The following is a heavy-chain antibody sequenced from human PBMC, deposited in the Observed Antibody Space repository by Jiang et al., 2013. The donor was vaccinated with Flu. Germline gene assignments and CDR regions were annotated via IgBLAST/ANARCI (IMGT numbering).Heavy chain of an antibody. CDR1: GYTFTSYF. D-gene: IGHD1-26*01. V-gene: IGHV1-18*01. CDR3: ARDRRWELLVWYFDL. J-gene: IGHJ2*01. CDR2: ISAYNGNT. Sequence: GAEVKKPGASVTVSCKASGYTFTSYFMHWVRQAPGQRLEWMGWISAYNGNTNYAQKLQGRVTMTTDTSTSTAYMELRSLRSDDTAVYYCARDRRWELLVWYFDLWGRGTLVTVSS.